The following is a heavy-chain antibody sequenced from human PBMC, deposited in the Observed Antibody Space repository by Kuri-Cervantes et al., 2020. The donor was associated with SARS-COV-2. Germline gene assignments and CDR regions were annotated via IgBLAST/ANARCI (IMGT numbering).Heavy chain of an antibody. D-gene: IGHD5-24*01. V-gene: IGHV4-34*01. CDR2: INHSGST. J-gene: IGHJ4*02. Sequence: SQTLSLTCAVYGGSFSGYYWSWIRQPPGKGLEWIGEINHSGSTNYNPSLKSRVTISVDTSKNQFPLKLSSVTAADTAVYYCARGGYSYDYWGQGTLVTVSS. CDR1: GGSFSGYY. CDR3: ARGGYSYDY.